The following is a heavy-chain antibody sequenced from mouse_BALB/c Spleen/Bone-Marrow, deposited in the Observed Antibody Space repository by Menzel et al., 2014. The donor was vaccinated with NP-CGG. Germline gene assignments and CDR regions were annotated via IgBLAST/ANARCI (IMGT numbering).Heavy chain of an antibody. Sequence: VQRVESGPGLVQPSQSLSITCTVSGFSLTSYDVHWVRQSPGKGLEWLGVIWSGGSTDYNAAFISRLSISKDNSKSQVFFKMNSLQADDTAIYYCARNEDYDGYYYAMDYWGQGTSVTVSS. CDR3: ARNEDYDGYYYAMDY. CDR1: GFSLTSYD. D-gene: IGHD2-4*01. J-gene: IGHJ4*01. V-gene: IGHV2-4-1*01. CDR2: IWSGGST.